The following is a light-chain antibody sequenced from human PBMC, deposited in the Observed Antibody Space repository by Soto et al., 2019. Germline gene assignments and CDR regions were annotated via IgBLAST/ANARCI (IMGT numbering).Light chain of an antibody. CDR1: QSVSSN. J-gene: IGKJ4*01. V-gene: IGKV3-15*01. Sequence: EKVLTQSPATLSLSPGERATLSCRASQSVSSNLAWYQQRPGQAPRLLIYGASTRASGVPARFSGSGSGTEFTLTISSLQSEDSAVYYCQQYERYPPSFGGGTKLEI. CDR2: GAS. CDR3: QQYERYPPS.